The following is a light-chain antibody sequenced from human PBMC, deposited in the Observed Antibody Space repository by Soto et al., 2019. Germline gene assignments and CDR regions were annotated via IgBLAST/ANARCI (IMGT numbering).Light chain of an antibody. Sequence: IVLTQSPGTLSLSPGERASLSCRTSQPVSSTYFAWYQQRPGQSPRLLFYDSSTRAAGIPDRFSCSGSGRDFTLTINRLEPEDSAVYYCQQLGTSPITFGQGTRLEMK. CDR1: QPVSSTY. V-gene: IGKV3-20*01. CDR2: DSS. CDR3: QQLGTSPIT. J-gene: IGKJ5*01.